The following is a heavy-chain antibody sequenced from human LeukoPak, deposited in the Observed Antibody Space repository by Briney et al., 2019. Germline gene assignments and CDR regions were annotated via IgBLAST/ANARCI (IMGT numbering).Heavy chain of an antibody. CDR3: VRVDDLDAFDI. D-gene: IGHD2-2*03. Sequence: PGGSLRLSCVASGFTFSSYAMHWVRQAPGKGLEWVAVISDDGSNKYYADSVKGRFTISRDDSKNTLYLQMSSLRPEDTAVHYCVRVDDLDAFDIWGQGTMVTVSS. CDR2: ISDDGSNK. V-gene: IGHV3-30*04. J-gene: IGHJ3*02. CDR1: GFTFSSYA.